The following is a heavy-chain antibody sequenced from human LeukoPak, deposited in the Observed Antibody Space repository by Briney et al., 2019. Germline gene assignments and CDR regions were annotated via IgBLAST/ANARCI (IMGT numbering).Heavy chain of an antibody. Sequence: GGSLRLSCAASGFTFSSYAMHWVRQAPGKGLEWVAVISYDGSNKYYADSVKGRFTISRDNSKNTLYLQMNSLRAEDTAVYYCARDGTPLDYDILTGYSHPYYYYMTSGAKGPRSPSP. J-gene: IGHJ6*03. CDR2: ISYDGSNK. CDR1: GFTFSSYA. V-gene: IGHV3-30*04. CDR3: ARDGTPLDYDILTGYSHPYYYYMTS. D-gene: IGHD3-9*01.